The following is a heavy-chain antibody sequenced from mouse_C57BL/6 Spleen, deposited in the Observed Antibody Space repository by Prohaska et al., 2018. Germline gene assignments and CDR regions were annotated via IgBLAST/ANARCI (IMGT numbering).Heavy chain of an antibody. Sequence: PGHGLEWIGEFLPGSGSTNDNEKFKGKATFTADTSSNTAYMQLSSLATEDSDIYYCAKQLTYAMDYWGQGTSVTVSS. CDR2: FLPGSGST. J-gene: IGHJ4*01. V-gene: IGHV1-9*01. D-gene: IGHD3-2*02. CDR3: AKQLTYAMDY.